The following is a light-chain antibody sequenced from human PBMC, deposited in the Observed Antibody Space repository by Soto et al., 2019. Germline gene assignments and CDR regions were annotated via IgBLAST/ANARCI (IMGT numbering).Light chain of an antibody. CDR1: SSNIGAGYD. Sequence: QSVLTQPPSVSGAPGQRITISCTGSSSNIGAGYDVHWYQQLPGTAPKLLIYGDNNRPSGVPDRFSGSKSGTSASLAITGLQAEDEADYYCQSYDNSLSGYVFGTGTKLTGL. V-gene: IGLV1-40*01. J-gene: IGLJ1*01. CDR2: GDN. CDR3: QSYDNSLSGYV.